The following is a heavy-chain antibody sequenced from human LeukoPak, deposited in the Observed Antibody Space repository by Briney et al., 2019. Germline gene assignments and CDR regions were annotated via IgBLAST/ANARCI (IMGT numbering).Heavy chain of an antibody. CDR1: GFTFGSYS. D-gene: IGHD3-22*01. Sequence: PGGSLRLSCAASGFTFGSYSMNWVRQAPGKGLEWVSSISSSSSYIYYADSVKGRFTISRDNAKNSLYLQMNSLRAEDTAVYYCARAGDSSGYYFANWFDPWGQGTLVTVSS. J-gene: IGHJ5*02. CDR3: ARAGDSSGYYFANWFDP. CDR2: ISSSSSYI. V-gene: IGHV3-21*01.